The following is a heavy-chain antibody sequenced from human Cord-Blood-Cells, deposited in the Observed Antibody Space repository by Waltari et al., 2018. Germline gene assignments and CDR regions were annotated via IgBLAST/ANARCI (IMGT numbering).Heavy chain of an antibody. CDR2: INHSGST. CDR3: ARGEAAAGFDY. J-gene: IGHJ4*02. Sequence: QVQLQQWGAGLLKPSETLSLTCAVYGGSFSGYYWSWIRQPPGKGLEWIGKINHSGSTDYNPSLKSRVTISVDTAKDQFSLKRSSVTAADTAVYYCARGEAAAGFDYWGQGTLVTVSS. CDR1: GGSFSGYY. D-gene: IGHD6-13*01. V-gene: IGHV4-34*01.